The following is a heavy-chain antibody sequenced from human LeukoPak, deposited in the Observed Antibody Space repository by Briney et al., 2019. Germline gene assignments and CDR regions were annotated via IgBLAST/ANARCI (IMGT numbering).Heavy chain of an antibody. D-gene: IGHD3-3*01. Sequence: PGGSLRLSCAASGFTFSDYYMSWIRQAPGKGLEWVSYISSSGSTIYYADSAKGRFTISRDNAKNSLYLQMNSLRAEDTAVYYCATEGNYDFWSGYSIPPSPCYYGMDVWGQGTTVTVSS. CDR3: ATEGNYDFWSGYSIPPSPCYYGMDV. CDR2: ISSSGSTI. J-gene: IGHJ6*02. V-gene: IGHV3-11*01. CDR1: GFTFSDYY.